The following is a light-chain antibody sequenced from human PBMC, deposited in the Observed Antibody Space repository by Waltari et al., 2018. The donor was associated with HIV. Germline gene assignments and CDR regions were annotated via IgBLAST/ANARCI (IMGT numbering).Light chain of an antibody. Sequence: QSALTQPASVSGSPGQSITISCTGTSRDVGNYKYVSWYRQAPGNAPKVVIYEVSNRPSGVSNRFSGSKSGNTASLTISGLRAEDEADYFCSSYTAASSLYVFGTGTKVTVL. CDR3: SSYTAASSLYV. J-gene: IGLJ1*01. CDR2: EVS. CDR1: SRDVGNYKY. V-gene: IGLV2-14*01.